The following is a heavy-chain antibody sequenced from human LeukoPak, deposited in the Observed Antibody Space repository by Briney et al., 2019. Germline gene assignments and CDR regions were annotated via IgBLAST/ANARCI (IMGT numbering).Heavy chain of an antibody. CDR1: GGSVSSTSYY. J-gene: IGHJ6*04. D-gene: IGHD3-3*01. V-gene: IGHV4-39*07. CDR2: IYYTGST. CDR3: ARAPRGDFWGSYPDV. Sequence: SETLSLTCTVSGGSVSSTSYYWAWIRQPPGKGLEWIGSIYYTGSTYYNPSLNSRVTILVDTSKSQFSLKLTSVTAADTAVYYCARAPRGDFWGSYPDVWGKGTTVTVSS.